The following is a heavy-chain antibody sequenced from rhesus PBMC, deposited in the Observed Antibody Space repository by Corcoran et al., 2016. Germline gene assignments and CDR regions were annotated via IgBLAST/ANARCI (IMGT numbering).Heavy chain of an antibody. CDR1: GYSINSGYG. D-gene: IGHD4-17*01. CDR2: IGGTAGPP. Sequence: QGQLQESGPGLVKPWETLSLTCSVSGYSINSGYGWRWIRQSPGKGLELSGYIGGTAGPPTNTPPHQSRVTISKAASKNQFSLKLTSMVAADTAVYYCLRHPEHANFEYRFPVWGAGVLVIVSS. V-gene: IGHV4-127*01. CDR3: LRHPEHANFEYRFPV. J-gene: IGHJ5-1*01.